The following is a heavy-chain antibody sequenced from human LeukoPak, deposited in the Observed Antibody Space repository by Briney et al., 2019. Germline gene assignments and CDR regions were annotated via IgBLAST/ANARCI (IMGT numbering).Heavy chain of an antibody. D-gene: IGHD6-19*01. V-gene: IGHV1-18*01. CDR3: ARDVLLVVGYSSGWYFDY. J-gene: IGHJ4*02. CDR1: GYTFTTYG. CDR2: ISAYNGNT. Sequence: GASVKVSCKASGYTFTTYGISWVRQAPGQGLEWMGWISAYNGNTNYPQKLQGRVTMTTDISTSTAYMELRSLRSDDTAVYYCARDVLLVVGYSSGWYFDYWGQGTLVTVSS.